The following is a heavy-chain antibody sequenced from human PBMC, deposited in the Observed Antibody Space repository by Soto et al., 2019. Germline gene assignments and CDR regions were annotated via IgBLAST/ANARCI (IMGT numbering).Heavy chain of an antibody. J-gene: IGHJ4*02. D-gene: IGHD3-22*01. CDR3: ASIPHYYDSSGYYYVTTLDY. Sequence: PSQPLSLTCTVSCGSISSYHWSLIRQPPGKGLEWFGYIYYSGSTNYNPSLKSRVTISVDTSKNQFSLKLSSVTAADTAVYYCASIPHYYDSSGYYYVTTLDYWAQGTLLTASS. CDR1: CGSISSYH. CDR2: IYYSGST. V-gene: IGHV4-59*01.